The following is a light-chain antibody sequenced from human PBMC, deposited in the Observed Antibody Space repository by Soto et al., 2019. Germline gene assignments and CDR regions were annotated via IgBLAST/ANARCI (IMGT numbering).Light chain of an antibody. CDR3: AAWDDSLNGRYV. CDR1: SSNIGSNT. Sequence: QSVLTQPPSASGIPGQRVTISCSGSSSNIGSNTVNWYQQLPGTAPKLLIYSNNQRPSGVPDRFSGSKSGTSASLAISGLQSEDEADYYRAAWDDSLNGRYVFGTGTKVTVL. V-gene: IGLV1-44*01. CDR2: SNN. J-gene: IGLJ1*01.